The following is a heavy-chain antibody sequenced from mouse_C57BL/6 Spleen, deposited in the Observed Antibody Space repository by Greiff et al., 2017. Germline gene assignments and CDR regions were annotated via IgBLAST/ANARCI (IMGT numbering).Heavy chain of an antibody. V-gene: IGHV10-3*01. D-gene: IGHD1-1*01. J-gene: IGHJ1*03. CDR1: GFTFNTYA. CDR3: VRGELYDGSSYGYFDV. Sequence: EVKLVESGGGLVQPKGSLKLSCAASGFTFNTYAMHWVRQAPGKGLEWVARISSKSSNYATYYADSVKDRFTISRDDSQSMLYLQMNNLKTEDTAMYYSVRGELYDGSSYGYFDVWGTGTTVTVSS. CDR2: ISSKSSNYAT.